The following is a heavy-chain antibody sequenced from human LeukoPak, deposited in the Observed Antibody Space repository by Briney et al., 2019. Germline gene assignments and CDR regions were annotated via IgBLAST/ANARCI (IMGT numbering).Heavy chain of an antibody. CDR3: ARLSGYGSGSL. Sequence: GGSLRLSCAASGFTFDDYGMSWVRQAPGKGLEWVSGINWNRGSTGYADSVKGRFTISRDNAKNSLYLQMNSLRAEDTALYYCARLSGYGSGSLWGQGTLVTVSS. V-gene: IGHV3-20*04. CDR2: INWNRGST. J-gene: IGHJ4*02. CDR1: GFTFDDYG. D-gene: IGHD3-10*01.